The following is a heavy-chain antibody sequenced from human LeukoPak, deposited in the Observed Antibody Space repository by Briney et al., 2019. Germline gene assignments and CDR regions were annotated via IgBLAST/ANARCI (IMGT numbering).Heavy chain of an antibody. Sequence: GGSLRLSCAASGFTFSSYAMHWVRQAPGKGLEWVAVISYDGSNKYYADSVKGRFTISRDNSKNTLYLQMNSLRAEDTAVYYCAKGAVWFGESFDYWGQGTLVTVSS. J-gene: IGHJ4*02. V-gene: IGHV3-30*04. CDR3: AKGAVWFGESFDY. CDR1: GFTFSSYA. D-gene: IGHD3-10*01. CDR2: ISYDGSNK.